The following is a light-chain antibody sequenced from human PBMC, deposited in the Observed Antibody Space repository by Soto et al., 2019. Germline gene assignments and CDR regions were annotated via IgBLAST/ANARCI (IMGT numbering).Light chain of an antibody. Sequence: QSVLTQPPSASGSPGQSVAISCTGTSSDVGGHNYVSWYQQHPGKAPKLMIYEVNKRPSGVPDRFSGSKSGNTASLTVSGLQAEDEADYYCSSYAGSSNVFGTGTKV. CDR2: EVN. J-gene: IGLJ1*01. V-gene: IGLV2-8*01. CDR3: SSYAGSSNV. CDR1: SSDVGGHNY.